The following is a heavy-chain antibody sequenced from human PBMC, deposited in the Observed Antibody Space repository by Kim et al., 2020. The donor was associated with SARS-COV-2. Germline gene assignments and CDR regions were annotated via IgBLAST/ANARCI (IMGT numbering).Heavy chain of an antibody. CDR3: ARDRLREAAAGSAHADAFDI. V-gene: IGHV6-1*01. J-gene: IGHJ3*02. D-gene: IGHD6-13*01. CDR2: TYYRSKWYN. CDR1: GDSVSSNSAA. Sequence: SQTLSLTCAISGDSVSSNSAAWNWIRQSPSRGLEWLGRTYYRSKWYNDYAVSVKSRITINPDTSKNQFSLQLNSVTPEDTAVYYCARDRLREAAAGSAHADAFDIWGQGTMVTVSS.